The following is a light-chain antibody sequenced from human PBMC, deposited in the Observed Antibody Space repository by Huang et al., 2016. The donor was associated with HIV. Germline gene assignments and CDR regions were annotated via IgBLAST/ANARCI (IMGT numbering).Light chain of an antibody. CDR2: WAS. CDR3: QQYYTSPQT. J-gene: IGKJ1*01. CDR1: QSVLSSAINNNY. V-gene: IGKV4-1*01. Sequence: DIVMTQSPDSLAVSLGEAATLTCRSSQSVLSSAINNNYLAWFQQKSGESPKLLRFWASTREAGGPDRFSGSGAGTHFTLTINNVKTEDVAIYYCQQYYTSPQTFGPGTRVEI.